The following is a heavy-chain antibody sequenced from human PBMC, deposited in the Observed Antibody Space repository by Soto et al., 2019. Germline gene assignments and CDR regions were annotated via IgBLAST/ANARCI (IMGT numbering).Heavy chain of an antibody. V-gene: IGHV1-69*02. Sequence: HVQLVQSGAEVKKPGSSVKVSCKASGGTFSSYTITWVRQAPGQGLEWMGRIIPILGIANYAQKFQGRVTITENKSTGTAYMELSSLRSEDTAVYYCLNTPPYWGQGTLVTLSS. CDR3: LNTPPY. CDR1: GGTFSSYT. D-gene: IGHD2-2*02. CDR2: IIPILGIA. J-gene: IGHJ4*02.